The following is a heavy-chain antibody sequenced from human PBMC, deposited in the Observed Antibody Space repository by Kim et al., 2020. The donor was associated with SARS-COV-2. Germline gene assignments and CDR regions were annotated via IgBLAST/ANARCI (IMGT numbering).Heavy chain of an antibody. D-gene: IGHD6-13*01. CDR3: AREKAAAGAPGFDP. CDR1: GYTFTSYD. V-gene: IGHV1-8*01. CDR2: MNANTGNT. J-gene: IGHJ5*02. Sequence: ASVNVSCKASGYTFTSYDINWVRQATGQGLEWMGWMNANTGNTGYAQKFQGRVTMTRNTSISTAYMELTNLRSEDTAVYYCAREKAAAGAPGFDPWGQGT.